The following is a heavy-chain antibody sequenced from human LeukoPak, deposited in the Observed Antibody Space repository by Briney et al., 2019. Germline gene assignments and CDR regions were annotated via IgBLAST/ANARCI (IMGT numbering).Heavy chain of an antibody. CDR3: AREDVDTVSGVYYYYGMDV. D-gene: IGHD5-18*01. J-gene: IGHJ6*02. CDR1: GGSMSNYY. V-gene: IGHV4-59*01. CDR2: IYYSGST. Sequence: SETLSLTCSVSGGSMSNYYWSWIRQPPGKGLEWIGYIYYSGSTNYNPSLKSRVTISVDTSKNQFSLKLSSVTAADTAVYYCAREDVDTVSGVYYYYGMDVWGQGTTVTVSS.